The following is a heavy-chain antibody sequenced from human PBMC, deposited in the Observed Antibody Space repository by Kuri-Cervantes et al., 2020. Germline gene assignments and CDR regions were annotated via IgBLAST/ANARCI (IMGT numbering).Heavy chain of an antibody. CDR1: GFTFSSYS. CDR2: ISSSSSTI. CDR3: ARDFDSSGYYANSGY. Sequence: GGSLRLSCAASGFTFSSYSMNWVRQAPGKGLEWVSYISSSSSTIYYADSVKGRFTISRDNAKNSLYLQMNSLRDEDTAVYYCARDFDSSGYYANSGYWGQGILVTVSS. V-gene: IGHV3-48*02. J-gene: IGHJ4*02. D-gene: IGHD3-22*01.